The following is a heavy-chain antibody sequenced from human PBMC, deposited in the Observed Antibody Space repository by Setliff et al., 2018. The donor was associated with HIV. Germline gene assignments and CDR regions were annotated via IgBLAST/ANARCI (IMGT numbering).Heavy chain of an antibody. J-gene: IGHJ4*02. V-gene: IGHV3-7*01. Sequence: GGSLRLSCAASGFTFSSHWMVWVRQAPGKGLEWVANINQDGSEKNYVDSVRGRFTISRDNAKNSLFLQMNSLRAEDTAVYYCARGQTSVTLQFDHWGQGTLVTVSS. CDR1: GFTFSSHW. CDR3: ARGQTSVTLQFDH. D-gene: IGHD4-17*01. CDR2: INQDGSEK.